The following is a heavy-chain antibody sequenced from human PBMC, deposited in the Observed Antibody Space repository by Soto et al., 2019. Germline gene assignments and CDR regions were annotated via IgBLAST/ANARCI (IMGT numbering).Heavy chain of an antibody. CDR3: ARASKTEHSSGYYYFDY. CDR1: GGSISSYY. Sequence: SETLSLTCTVSGGSISSYYWSWIRQPPGKGLEWIGYIYYSGSTNYNPSLKSRVTISVDTSKNQFSLKLSSVTAADTAVYYCARASKTEHSSGYYYFDYWGQGTLVTVSS. J-gene: IGHJ4*02. D-gene: IGHD3-22*01. V-gene: IGHV4-59*01. CDR2: IYYSGST.